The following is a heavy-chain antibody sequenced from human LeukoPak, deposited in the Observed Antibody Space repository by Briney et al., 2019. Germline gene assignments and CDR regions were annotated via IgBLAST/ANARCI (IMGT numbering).Heavy chain of an antibody. CDR1: GFTFSSHW. CDR3: ARDRPSSSQR. V-gene: IGHV3-74*01. J-gene: IGHJ4*02. D-gene: IGHD6-13*01. CDR2: INADGSST. Sequence: PGESLRLSCAASGFTFSSHWMHWVRQAPGKGLVWISRINADGSSTSHADSVKGRFTISRDNAKNSLYLQMNSLRAEDTAVYYCARDRPSSSQRWGQGTLVTVSS.